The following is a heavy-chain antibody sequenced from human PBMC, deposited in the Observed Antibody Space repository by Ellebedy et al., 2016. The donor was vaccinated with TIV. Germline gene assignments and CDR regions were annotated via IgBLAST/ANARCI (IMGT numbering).Heavy chain of an antibody. CDR2: IDPGDSET. CDR1: GYRFGKYW. J-gene: IGHJ4*02. D-gene: IGHD3-10*01. CDR3: AALNLWFGNYYFEY. V-gene: IGHV5-10-1*01. Sequence: GESLKISCQSSGYRFGKYWIGWVRQVPGKGLEWIGRIDPGDSETNYSPSFQGHVTMSVDESISTAYLQWSSLRASDTAFYYCAALNLWFGNYYFEYWGQGSLVTVSS.